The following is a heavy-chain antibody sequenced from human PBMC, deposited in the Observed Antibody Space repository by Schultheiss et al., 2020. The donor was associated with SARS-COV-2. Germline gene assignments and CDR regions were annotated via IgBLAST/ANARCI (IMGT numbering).Heavy chain of an antibody. V-gene: IGHV3-15*01. J-gene: IGHJ3*02. Sequence: GESLKISCAASGFTFSNAWMSWVRQAPGKGLEWVGRIKSKTDGGTTDYAAPVKGRFTISRDDSKNTLYLQMNSLKTEDTAVYYCTTDWRGYDSSGYPAFDIWGQGTMVTVSS. D-gene: IGHD3-22*01. CDR3: TTDWRGYDSSGYPAFDI. CDR2: IKSKTDGGTT. CDR1: GFTFSNAW.